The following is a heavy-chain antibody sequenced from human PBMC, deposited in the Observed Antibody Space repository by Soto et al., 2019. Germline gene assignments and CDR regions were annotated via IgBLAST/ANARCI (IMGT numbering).Heavy chain of an antibody. D-gene: IGHD2-2*02. V-gene: IGHV1-18*01. Sequence: ASVKVSCKASGYTFTSYGISWVRQAPGQGLEWMGWISAYSGNTNYAQKLQGRVTMTTDTSTSTAYMELRSLRSDDTAVYYCARDGNCSSTSCYSWDYYYYSGMDVWGQGTTVTVSS. CDR1: GYTFTSYG. J-gene: IGHJ6*02. CDR2: ISAYSGNT. CDR3: ARDGNCSSTSCYSWDYYYYSGMDV.